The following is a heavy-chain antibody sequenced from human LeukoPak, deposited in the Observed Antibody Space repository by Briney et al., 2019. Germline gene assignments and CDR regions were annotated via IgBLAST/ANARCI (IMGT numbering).Heavy chain of an antibody. CDR3: ARDRGIAVAGPVDY. D-gene: IGHD6-19*01. J-gene: IGHJ4*02. CDR1: GFTFSSYA. V-gene: IGHV3-30-3*01. CDR2: ISYDGSNK. Sequence: GGSLRLSCAASGFTFSSYAMHWVRQAPGKGLEWEAVISYDGSNKYYADSVKGRFTISRDNSKNTLYLQMNSLRAEDTAVYYCARDRGIAVAGPVDYWGQGTLVTVSS.